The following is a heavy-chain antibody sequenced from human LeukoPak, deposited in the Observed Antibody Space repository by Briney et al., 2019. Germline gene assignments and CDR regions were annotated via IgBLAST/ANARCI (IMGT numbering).Heavy chain of an antibody. J-gene: IGHJ4*02. V-gene: IGHV3-13*01. CDR1: GFTFSSYD. CDR3: ARYYYDSSGYHYFDY. Sequence: GGSLRLSCAASGFTFSSYDMHWVRQATGKGLEWVSAIGTAGDTYYPGSVKGRFTISRENAKNSLYLQMNSLRAGDTAVYYCARYYYDSSGYHYFDYWGQGTLVTVSS. D-gene: IGHD3-22*01. CDR2: IGTAGDT.